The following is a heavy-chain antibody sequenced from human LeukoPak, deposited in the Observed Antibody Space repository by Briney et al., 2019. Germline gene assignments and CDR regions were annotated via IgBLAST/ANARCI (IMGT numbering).Heavy chain of an antibody. V-gene: IGHV3-30*02. CDR2: IRYDGSNK. J-gene: IGHJ6*03. D-gene: IGHD2-15*01. Sequence: PGGSLRLSCAASGFTFSSYGMHWVRQAPGKGLEWVAFIRYDGSNKYYADSVKGRFTISRDNSKNTLYLQMNSLRAEDTAVYYCARREGYCSGGSCYAHLNSYYYYMDVWGKGTTVTVSS. CDR1: GFTFSSYG. CDR3: ARREGYCSGGSCYAHLNSYYYYMDV.